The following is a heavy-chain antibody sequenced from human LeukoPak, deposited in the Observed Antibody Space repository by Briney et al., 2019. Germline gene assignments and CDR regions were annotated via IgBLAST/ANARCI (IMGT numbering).Heavy chain of an antibody. Sequence: GGSLILSCAASGFTFSSYAMSWVRQAPGKGLEWVSAISGSGGSTYYADSVKGRFTISRDNSKNTLYLQMNSLRAEDTAVYYCAKDSVPLYDSSGYYSDYWGQGTLVTVSS. V-gene: IGHV3-23*01. CDR3: AKDSVPLYDSSGYYSDY. D-gene: IGHD3-22*01. CDR2: ISGSGGST. J-gene: IGHJ4*02. CDR1: GFTFSSYA.